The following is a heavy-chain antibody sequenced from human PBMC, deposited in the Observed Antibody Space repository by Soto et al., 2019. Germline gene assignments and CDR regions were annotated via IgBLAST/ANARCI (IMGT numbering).Heavy chain of an antibody. CDR3: VRNCTTVTTFDYYYDMDV. D-gene: IGHD4-4*01. Sequence: GGSLRLSCAASGFTFSNSGMNWVRQAPGKGLEWVSGVSWNGSRTHYADSVKGRFIISRDNSRNFLYQQMNSLRPEDMAMYHCVRNCTTVTTFDYYYDMDVWGQGPQVTFSS. CDR1: GFTFSNSG. CDR2: VSWNGSRT. V-gene: IGHV3-35*01. J-gene: IGHJ6*02.